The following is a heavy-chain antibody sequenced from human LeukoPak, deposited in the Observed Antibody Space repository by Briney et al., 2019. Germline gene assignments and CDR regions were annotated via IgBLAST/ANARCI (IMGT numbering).Heavy chain of an antibody. D-gene: IGHD1-7*01. Sequence: GGSLRLSCAASGFNFRSYEMNWVRQAPGKGLEWVSYISISGSTIYYADSVKGRFTISRDNAKNSLYLQMNSLGAEDTAVYYCAKKTGTMSFDYWGQGTLVTVSS. CDR3: AKKTGTMSFDY. J-gene: IGHJ4*02. V-gene: IGHV3-48*03. CDR1: GFNFRSYE. CDR2: ISISGSTI.